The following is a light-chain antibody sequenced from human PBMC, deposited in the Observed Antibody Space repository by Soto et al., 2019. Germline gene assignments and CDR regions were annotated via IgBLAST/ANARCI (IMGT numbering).Light chain of an antibody. J-gene: IGKJ1*01. V-gene: IGKV1-9*01. CDR3: QQLNSYPPWT. CDR1: QGISSY. CDR2: AAS. Sequence: IQLTQSPSSLSASVGDRVTITCRASQGISSYLAWYQQKPGKAPKLLIYAASTLQSGVPSRFSGSGSGTDFTLTISSPQPEDVATYYCQQLNSYPPWTFGQGTKVEIK.